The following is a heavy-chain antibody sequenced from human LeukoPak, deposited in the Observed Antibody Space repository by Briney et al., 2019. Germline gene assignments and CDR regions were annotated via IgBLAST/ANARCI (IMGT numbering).Heavy chain of an antibody. CDR2: ISSSSSTI. Sequence: GGSLRLSCAASGFTFSSYSMLWVRQAPGKGLEWVSYISSSSSTIYYADSVKGRFTISRDDAKNSLYLQMNSLRAEDTAAYYCAKFAQRYCSGGSCHPFDYWGQGTLVTVSS. CDR3: AKFAQRYCSGGSCHPFDY. D-gene: IGHD2-15*01. V-gene: IGHV3-48*01. J-gene: IGHJ4*02. CDR1: GFTFSSYS.